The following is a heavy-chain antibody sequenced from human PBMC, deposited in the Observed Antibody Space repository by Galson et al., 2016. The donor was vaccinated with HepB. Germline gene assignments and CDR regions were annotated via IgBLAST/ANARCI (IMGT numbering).Heavy chain of an antibody. D-gene: IGHD1-26*01. CDR3: ARETPIVGASYDY. CDR2: ITNSGSAI. Sequence: SLRLSCAASGFTFSEYYMSWIRQAPGEGLELVSYITNSGSAIYTADFVKGRFTISRDNAKNSLYLQMNSLRVEDTAVYYCARETPIVGASYDYWGQGTLVTVSS. CDR1: GFTFSEYY. V-gene: IGHV3-11*01. J-gene: IGHJ4*02.